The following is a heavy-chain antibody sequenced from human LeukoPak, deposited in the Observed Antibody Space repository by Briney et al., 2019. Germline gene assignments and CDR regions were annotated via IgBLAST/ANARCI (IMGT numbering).Heavy chain of an antibody. CDR3: ARASSGGYYYYGMDV. CDR2: IYYSGIT. V-gene: IGHV4-39*07. Sequence: SETLSLTCTLSGGSVTTSSFYWAWIRQPPGKGLECIGTIYYSGITYYHSSLKSRVTISVDTSKNQFSLKLNSVTAADTAVYYCARASSGGYYYYGMDVWGQGTTVTVSS. J-gene: IGHJ6*02. D-gene: IGHD6-6*01. CDR1: GGSVTTSSFY.